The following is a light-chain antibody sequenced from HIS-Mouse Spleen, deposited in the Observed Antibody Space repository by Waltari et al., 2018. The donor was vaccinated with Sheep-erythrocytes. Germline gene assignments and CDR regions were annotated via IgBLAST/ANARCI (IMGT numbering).Light chain of an antibody. CDR1: KLGDKY. J-gene: IGLJ2*01. CDR2: QDS. CDR3: QAWDSSTGVV. V-gene: IGLV3-1*01. Sequence: SYELTQPPSVSVSPGQTASITCSGDKLGDKYACWYQQKPGQSPVLVIYQDSKRPSGTPERFPGSTSGNTAPLTISGTQAMDEADYYCQAWDSSTGVVFGGGTKLTVL.